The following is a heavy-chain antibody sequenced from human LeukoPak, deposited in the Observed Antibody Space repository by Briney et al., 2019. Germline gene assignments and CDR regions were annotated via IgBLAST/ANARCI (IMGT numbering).Heavy chain of an antibody. CDR1: GGSISSSSYY. CDR2: IYYSGST. Sequence: PSETLSLTCTVSGGSISSSSYYWDWIRQPPGKGLEWIGSIYYSGSTYYNPSLKSRVTISVDTSKNQFSLKLSSVTAADTAVYYCARDTLIVVVPAATFDYWGQGTLVTVSS. D-gene: IGHD2-2*01. V-gene: IGHV4-39*07. J-gene: IGHJ4*02. CDR3: ARDTLIVVVPAATFDY.